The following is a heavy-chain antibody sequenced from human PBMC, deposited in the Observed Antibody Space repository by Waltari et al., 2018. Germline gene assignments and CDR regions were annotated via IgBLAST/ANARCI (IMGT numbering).Heavy chain of an antibody. CDR3: ARRRGRWGGNAFDI. D-gene: IGHD3-16*01. CDR2: MNPNRGNT. V-gene: IGHV1-8*01. J-gene: IGHJ3*02. Sequence: QVQLVQSGAEVKKPGASVKVSCKASGYTFTSYDINWVRQATGQGIEWMGWMNPNRGNTGYAQKFQGRVTMTRNTSISTAYMELSSLRSEDTAVYYCARRRGRWGGNAFDIWGQGTMVTVSS. CDR1: GYTFTSYD.